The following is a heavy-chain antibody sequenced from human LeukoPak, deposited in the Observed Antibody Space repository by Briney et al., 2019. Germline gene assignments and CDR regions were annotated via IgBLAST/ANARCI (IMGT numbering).Heavy chain of an antibody. D-gene: IGHD1-7*01. CDR1: GGSITNYF. CDR3: ARGPYNWNSLFDY. CDR2: IYYSGNT. Sequence: MPSETLSLTCSVSGGSITNYFWSWIRQPPGKALEWIGYIYYSGNTNYNPSLNSRVVMLVDTSNNQLSLKLRSVTAADTAVYYCARGPYNWNSLFDYWGQRTLVTVSS. J-gene: IGHJ4*02. V-gene: IGHV4-59*01.